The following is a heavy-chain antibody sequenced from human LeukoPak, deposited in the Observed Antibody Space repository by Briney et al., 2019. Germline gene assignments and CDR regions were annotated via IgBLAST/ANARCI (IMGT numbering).Heavy chain of an antibody. D-gene: IGHD3-10*01. CDR1: GFMFTKYD. Sequence: EASVKVSCKASGFMFTKYDINWVRQASGQGLEWMGWMNPNTGSTGYAQTFQGRVTMTRDTATSTAYMELRGLRSEDTAVYYCVRDGEGVAISVNYWFDPWGQGTLVTVSS. V-gene: IGHV1-8*01. J-gene: IGHJ5*02. CDR3: VRDGEGVAISVNYWFDP. CDR2: MNPNTGST.